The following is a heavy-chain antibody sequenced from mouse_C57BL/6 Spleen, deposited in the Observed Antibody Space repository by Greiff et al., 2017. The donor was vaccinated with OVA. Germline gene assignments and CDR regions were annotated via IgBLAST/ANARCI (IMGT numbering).Heavy chain of an antibody. J-gene: IGHJ3*01. CDR1: GYTFTDYY. CDR3: ARSEGLPPFAY. Sequence: EVQLQQSGPVLVKPGASVKMSCKASGYTFTDYYMNWVKQSHGKSLEWIGVINPYNGGTSYNQKFKGKATLTVDKSSSTAYMELNSLTSEDSAVYYCARSEGLPPFAYWGQGTLVTVSA. V-gene: IGHV1-19*01. D-gene: IGHD2-4*01. CDR2: INPYNGGT.